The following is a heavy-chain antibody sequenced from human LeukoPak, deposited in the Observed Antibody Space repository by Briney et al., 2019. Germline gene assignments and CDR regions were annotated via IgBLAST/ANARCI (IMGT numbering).Heavy chain of an antibody. CDR3: ARLRSYGYYYDGMDV. J-gene: IGHJ6*02. D-gene: IGHD3-16*01. CDR1: GFTFSSYA. CDR2: ISGSGGST. V-gene: IGHV3-23*01. Sequence: PGGSLRLSCAASGFTFSSYAMSWVRQAPGKGLEWVSAISGSGGSTYYADSVKGRFTISRDNPKNTLYLQMNSLRVEDTAVYYCARLRSYGYYYDGMDVWGQGTTVTVSS.